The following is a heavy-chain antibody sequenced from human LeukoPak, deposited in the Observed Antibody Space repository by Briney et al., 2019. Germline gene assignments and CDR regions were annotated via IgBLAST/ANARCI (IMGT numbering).Heavy chain of an antibody. D-gene: IGHD6-19*01. J-gene: IGHJ4*02. V-gene: IGHV1-46*01. CDR3: ARESYSSGWRGWDY. CDR2: INPSGGST. CDR1: GYTFTSYY. Sequence: GASVKVSCKASGYTFTSYYMHWVRQAPGQGLEWMGIINPSGGSTSYAQKFQGRVTMTRDMSTSTAYMELRSLRSDDTAVYYCARESYSSGWRGWDYWGQGTLVTVSS.